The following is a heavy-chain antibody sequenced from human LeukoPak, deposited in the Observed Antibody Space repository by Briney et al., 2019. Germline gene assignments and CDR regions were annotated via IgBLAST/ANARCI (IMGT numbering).Heavy chain of an antibody. CDR3: AREKGYCSSTSCYYYFDY. D-gene: IGHD2-2*01. CDR1: GGTFSSYA. V-gene: IGHV1-69*05. Sequence: GASVKVSCKASGGTFSSYAISWVRQAPGQGLEWMGGIIPIFGTANYAQKLQGRVTMTTDTSTSTAYMELRSLRSDDTAVYYCAREKGYCSSTSCYYYFDYWGQGTLVTVSS. CDR2: IIPIFGTA. J-gene: IGHJ4*02.